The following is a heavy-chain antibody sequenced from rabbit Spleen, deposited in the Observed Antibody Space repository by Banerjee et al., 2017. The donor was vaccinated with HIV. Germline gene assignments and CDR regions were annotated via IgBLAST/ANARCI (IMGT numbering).Heavy chain of an antibody. CDR3: ARGGSNYGYAFDL. D-gene: IGHD6-1*01. CDR2: IYSTIHYT. V-gene: IGHV1S45*01. CDR1: GFAFNSVYD. J-gene: IGHJ4*01. Sequence: QEQLVESGGGLDPPEGSLTLTCTASGFAFNSVYDMCWVRQAPGKGLEWIGYIYSTIHYTYYATWAKGRFTISKTSSTTVTLQMTSLTDADTATYLCARGGSNYGYAFDLWGPGTLVTVS.